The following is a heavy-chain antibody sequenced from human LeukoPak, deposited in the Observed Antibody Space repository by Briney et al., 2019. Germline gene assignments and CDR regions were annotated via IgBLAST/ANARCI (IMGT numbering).Heavy chain of an antibody. V-gene: IGHV3-23*01. Sequence: PGGSLRLSCAASGFTFSSYAMSWVRQAPGKGLEWVSAISGSGGSTYYADSVKGRFTISRDNSKNTLYLQMNSLRAEDTAVYYCAKDLKWFGELSGYYYGMEVWGQGTTVTVSS. CDR2: ISGSGGST. D-gene: IGHD3-10*01. CDR1: GFTFSSYA. J-gene: IGHJ6*02. CDR3: AKDLKWFGELSGYYYGMEV.